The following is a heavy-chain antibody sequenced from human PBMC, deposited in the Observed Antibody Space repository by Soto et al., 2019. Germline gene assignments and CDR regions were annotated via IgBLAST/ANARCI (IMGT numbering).Heavy chain of an antibody. J-gene: IGHJ4*02. CDR1: GGSISSYY. D-gene: IGHD6-13*01. CDR3: ARGGDGSSWYHFDY. CDR2: IYYSGST. Sequence: SETLSLTCTVSGGSISSYYWSWIRQPPGKGLEWIGCIYYSGSTNYNPSLKSRVTISVDTSKNQFSLKLSSVTAADTAVYYCARGGDGSSWYHFDYWGQGTLVTVSS. V-gene: IGHV4-59*01.